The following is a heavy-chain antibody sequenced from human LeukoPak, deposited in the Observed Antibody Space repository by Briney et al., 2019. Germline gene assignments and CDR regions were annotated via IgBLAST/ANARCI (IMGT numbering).Heavy chain of an antibody. D-gene: IGHD3-10*01. Sequence: PGGSLRLSCSASGFTFSSYAMSWVRQAPGKGLEWVSAISGSGGSTYYADSVKGRFTISRDNSKNTLYLQMNSLRAEDTAVYYCAKLSPNVGFGELFFDYWGQGTLVTVSS. CDR1: GFTFSSYA. J-gene: IGHJ4*02. CDR2: ISGSGGST. V-gene: IGHV3-23*01. CDR3: AKLSPNVGFGELFFDY.